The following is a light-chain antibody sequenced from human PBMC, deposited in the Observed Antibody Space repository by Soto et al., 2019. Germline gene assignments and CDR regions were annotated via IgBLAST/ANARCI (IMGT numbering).Light chain of an antibody. J-gene: IGKJ1*01. Sequence: DIQMTQSPSTLSASVGDTVTVTCRASQSVSGWLAWYQQKPGKVPKLLIFDVSILASGVPSRFSGSGSGTEFTLTISSLQPEDFATYSCQQYYISWSFGQGTKVDIK. CDR3: QQYYISWS. CDR2: DVS. V-gene: IGKV1-5*01. CDR1: QSVSGW.